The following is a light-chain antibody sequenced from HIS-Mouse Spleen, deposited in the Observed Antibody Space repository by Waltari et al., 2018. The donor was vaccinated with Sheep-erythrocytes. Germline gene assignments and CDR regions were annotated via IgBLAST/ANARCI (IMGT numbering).Light chain of an antibody. CDR3: CSYAGSYNHV. V-gene: IGLV2-8*01. J-gene: IGLJ1*01. Sequence: QSALTQPPSASGSPGQSVTISCTGTSSDVGGYNYVSWYQQHPGKAPKLVIYDVSKRPSGVPDRFSGSKSGNTASLTISGLQAEDEADYYCCSYAGSYNHVFATGTKVTVL. CDR1: SSDVGGYNY. CDR2: DVS.